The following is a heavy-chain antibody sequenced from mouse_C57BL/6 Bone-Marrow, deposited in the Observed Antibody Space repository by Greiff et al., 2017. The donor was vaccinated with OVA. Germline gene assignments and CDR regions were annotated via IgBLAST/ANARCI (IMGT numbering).Heavy chain of an antibody. CDR1: GFNIKDDY. CDR3: TTEGVITTGVATLDY. D-gene: IGHD1-1*01. CDR2: IDPENGDT. J-gene: IGHJ2*01. Sequence: EVKLVESGAELVRPGASVKLSCTASGFNIKDDYMHWVKQRPEQGLEWIGWIDPENGDTEYASKFQGKATITADTSSNTAYLQLSSLTSEDTAVYYCTTEGVITTGVATLDYWGQGTTLTVSS. V-gene: IGHV14-4*01.